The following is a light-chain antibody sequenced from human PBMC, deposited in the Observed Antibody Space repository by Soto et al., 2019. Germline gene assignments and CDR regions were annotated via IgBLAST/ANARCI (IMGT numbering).Light chain of an antibody. J-gene: IGKJ1*01. CDR1: QSVRSSF. CDR3: QQYCSSPKT. CDR2: DAS. Sequence: EIVLTQSPGTLSLSPGERATLSCRASQSVRSSFLAWYQQKPGQAPRLLIYDASSRATGIPDRFSGSESVIDVALTVSRLEPEDLSVYYCQQYCSSPKTFGQRTKVEIK. V-gene: IGKV3-20*01.